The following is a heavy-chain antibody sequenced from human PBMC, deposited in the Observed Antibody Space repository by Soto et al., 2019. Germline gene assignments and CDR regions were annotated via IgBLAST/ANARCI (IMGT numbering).Heavy chain of an antibody. CDR3: AKDREGTIADYFDH. CDR2: ISGSGGTT. V-gene: IGHV3-23*01. J-gene: IGHJ4*02. D-gene: IGHD2-21*01. Sequence: EVPLLESGGGLVQPGGSLRLSCAASGLTFSNYAMTWVRQAPGKGLEWVSAISGSGGTTYYADSVKGRFTISRDNSKNTLYLQMNSLRAEDTAIYYCAKDREGTIADYFDHWGQGTLVTVSS. CDR1: GLTFSNYA.